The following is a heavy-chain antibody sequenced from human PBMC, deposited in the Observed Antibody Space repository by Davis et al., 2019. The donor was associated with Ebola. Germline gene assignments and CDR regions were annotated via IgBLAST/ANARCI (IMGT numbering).Heavy chain of an antibody. D-gene: IGHD6-6*01. J-gene: IGHJ4*02. Sequence: ASVTVSCKASGYTFTSYAMHWVRQAPGQRLEWMGWINAGNGNTKYSQKFQGRVTITRDTSASTAYMELSSLRSEDTAVYYCARVSTYSSSLQPTFDYWGQGTLVTVSS. V-gene: IGHV1-3*01. CDR1: GYTFTSYA. CDR3: ARVSTYSSSLQPTFDY. CDR2: INAGNGNT.